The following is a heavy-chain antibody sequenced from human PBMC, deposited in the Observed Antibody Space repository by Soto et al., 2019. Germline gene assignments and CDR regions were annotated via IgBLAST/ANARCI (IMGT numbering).Heavy chain of an antibody. CDR3: ARHQYNSNLFDY. V-gene: IGHV5-51*01. Sequence: PGASLKISCKGSGYSFTSYWIGWVRQMPGKGLEWMGIIFPSDSDTRYSPSFQDQVTISADKSISTAYLQWSSLKASDTAMYYCARHQYNSNLFDYWGQGTLVPVSS. CDR2: IFPSDSDT. J-gene: IGHJ4*02. D-gene: IGHD4-4*01. CDR1: GYSFTSYW.